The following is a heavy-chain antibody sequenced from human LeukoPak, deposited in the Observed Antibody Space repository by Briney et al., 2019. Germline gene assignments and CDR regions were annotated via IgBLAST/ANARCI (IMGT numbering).Heavy chain of an antibody. V-gene: IGHV1-2*02. J-gene: IGHJ4*02. D-gene: IGHD3-10*01. CDR1: GYTFTGYY. CDR3: ARGGLDYYGSGSYYDDY. CDR2: INPNSGGT. Sequence: ASVKVSCKASGYTFTGYYMHWVRQAPGQGLEWMGWINPNSGGTNYAQKFQGSVTMTRDTSISTAYMELSRLRSDDTAVYYCARGGLDYYGSGSYYDDYWGQGTLVTVSS.